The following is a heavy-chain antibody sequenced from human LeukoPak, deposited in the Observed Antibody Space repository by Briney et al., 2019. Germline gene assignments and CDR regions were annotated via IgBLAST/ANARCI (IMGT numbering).Heavy chain of an antibody. CDR1: GYSFSVYN. CDR3: ARDPSTRYYVDY. J-gene: IGHJ4*02. Sequence: ASVKVSCKASGYSFSVYNMHWVRQAPGQGLEWMGWISPNNGGTKYAQKFQGRVAMTRDTSISTAYMELSRLTSDDTAVYYCARDPSTRYYVDYWGQGTLVTVSS. D-gene: IGHD3-10*01. CDR2: ISPNNGGT. V-gene: IGHV1-2*02.